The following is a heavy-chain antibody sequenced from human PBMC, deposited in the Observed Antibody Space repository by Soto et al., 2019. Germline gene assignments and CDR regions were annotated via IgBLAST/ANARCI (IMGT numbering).Heavy chain of an antibody. Sequence: QVQLVESGGGVVQPGRSLRLSCAASGFTFSSYGMHWVRQAPGKGLEWVAVILYDGSNKYYADSVKGRFTISRDNSKNTLYLKMNSLRPEDTAVYYCAKDRVGYYYYGMDVCGQETTVTLSS. J-gene: IGHJ6*02. V-gene: IGHV3-30*18. CDR1: GFTFSSYG. CDR2: ILYDGSNK. D-gene: IGHD2-2*01. CDR3: AKDRVGYYYYGMDV.